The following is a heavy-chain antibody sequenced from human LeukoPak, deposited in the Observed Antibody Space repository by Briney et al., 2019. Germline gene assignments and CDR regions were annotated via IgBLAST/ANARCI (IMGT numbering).Heavy chain of an antibody. V-gene: IGHV3-11*01. CDR2: ISSGGTTI. CDR1: GFTFSDYY. CDR3: ARVYYGSGSFYNY. D-gene: IGHD3-10*01. Sequence: AGGSLRLSCAASGFTFSDYYMSWIRQAPGKGLEWVSYISSGGTTIFYADSVKGRFTISRDNAKNSLFLQMNSLRAEDTAVYYCARVYYGSGSFYNYWGQGSLVTVSS. J-gene: IGHJ4*02.